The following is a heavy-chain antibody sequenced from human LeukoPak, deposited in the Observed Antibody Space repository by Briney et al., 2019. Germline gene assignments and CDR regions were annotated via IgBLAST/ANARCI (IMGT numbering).Heavy chain of an antibody. Sequence: GGSLRLSCAASGFTFGSYAMSWVRQAPGRGLEWVSAISGSGSSTYYADSVKGRFTISRDNSKNTLYLQMNSLRAEDTAVYYCAKSGVGGSYLYYYYYYMDVWGKGTTVTVSS. CDR3: AKSGVGGSYLYYYYYYMDV. CDR2: ISGSGSST. CDR1: GFTFGSYA. V-gene: IGHV3-23*01. J-gene: IGHJ6*03. D-gene: IGHD1-26*01.